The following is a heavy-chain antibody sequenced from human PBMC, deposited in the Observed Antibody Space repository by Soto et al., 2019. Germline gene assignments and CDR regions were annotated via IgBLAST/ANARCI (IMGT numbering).Heavy chain of an antibody. CDR3: ARGGLNYFDY. CDR1: GFSLSDYH. J-gene: IGHJ4*02. CDR2: ISRRSDDT. Sequence: GGSLRLSCAASGFSLSDYHMSWLRQAPGKGLEWVSYISRRSDDTDYADSVKGRFTISRDNAKNSLYLQMNSLRAEDTAVYYCARGGLNYFDYWGQGTLVTVSS. V-gene: IGHV3-11*06.